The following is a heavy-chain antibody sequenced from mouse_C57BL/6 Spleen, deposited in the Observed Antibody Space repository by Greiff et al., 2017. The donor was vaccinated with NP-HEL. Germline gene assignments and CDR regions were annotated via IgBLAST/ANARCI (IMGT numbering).Heavy chain of an antibody. V-gene: IGHV2-2*01. CDR1: GFSLTSYG. D-gene: IGHD2-2*01. CDR2: IWSGGST. CDR3: ASIGLRRDYYAMDY. Sequence: VQLQQSGPGLVQPSQSLSITCTVSGFSLTSYGVHWVRQSPGKGLEWLGVIWSGGSTDYNAAFISRLSISKDNSKSQVFFKMNSLQADDTAIYYCASIGLRRDYYAMDYWGQGTSVTVSS. J-gene: IGHJ4*01.